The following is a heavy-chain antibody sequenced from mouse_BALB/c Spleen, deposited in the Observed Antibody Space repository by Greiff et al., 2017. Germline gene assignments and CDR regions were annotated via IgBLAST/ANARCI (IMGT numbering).Heavy chain of an antibody. CDR3: RNRYNDAMDY. CDR2: ISSGGSYT. Sequence: EVKLMESGGGLVKPGGSLKLSCAASGFSFSSYAMPWVRQTPEKRLEWVATISSGGSYTYYPDSVKGRFTISGDNARNTLYLQMSRLTSEDAAMYCSRNRYNDAMDYWGQGTSVTVSS. D-gene: IGHD2-14*01. J-gene: IGHJ4*01. V-gene: IGHV5-9-3*01. CDR1: GFSFSSYA.